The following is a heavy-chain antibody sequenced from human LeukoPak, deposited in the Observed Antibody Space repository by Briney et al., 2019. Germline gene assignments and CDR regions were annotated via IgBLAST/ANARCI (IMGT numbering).Heavy chain of an antibody. CDR2: ITTSGATT. CDR1: GFTFSSYG. CDR3: AIMHGYYDGSGYWVQ. D-gene: IGHD3-22*01. J-gene: IGHJ1*01. V-gene: IGHV3-23*01. Sequence: VGSLRLSCAASGFTFSSYGMSWVRQAPGKGLDWVSFITTSGATTSYADSVKGRFTISRDNPRNTLYMQMNSLRDEDTALYYCAIMHGYYDGSGYWVQWGQGTLVTVSS.